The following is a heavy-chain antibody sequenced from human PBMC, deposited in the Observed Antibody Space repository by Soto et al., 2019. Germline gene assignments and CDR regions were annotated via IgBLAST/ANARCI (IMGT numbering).Heavy chain of an antibody. CDR1: GFTFSSHG. CDR3: AKDGQYRTDGFDV. D-gene: IGHD6-6*01. V-gene: IGHV3-23*01. J-gene: IGHJ3*01. Sequence: EAQLLESGGDWAQPGGSLRLSCAASGFTFSSHGMSWVRQAPGKGLEWIAGLSRGGGTTYYADSVKGRFTISRDNSKNTLDLIKNSLKVEDTARYYCAKDGQYRTDGFDVWGQGTMVTVSS. CDR2: LSRGGGTT.